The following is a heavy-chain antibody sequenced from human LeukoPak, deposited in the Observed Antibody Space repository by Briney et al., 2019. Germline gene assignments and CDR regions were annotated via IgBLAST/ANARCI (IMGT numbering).Heavy chain of an antibody. CDR2: INHSGST. CDR3: ARGGLNYYGSGSYYNWFDP. CDR1: GGSFSGYY. V-gene: IGHV4-34*01. D-gene: IGHD3-10*01. Sequence: SETLSLTCAVYGGSFSGYYWSWIRKPPGKGLEWIGEINHSGSTNYNPSLKSRVTISVDTSKNQFSLKLSSVTAADTAVYYCARGGLNYYGSGSYYNWFDPWGQGTLVTVSS. J-gene: IGHJ5*02.